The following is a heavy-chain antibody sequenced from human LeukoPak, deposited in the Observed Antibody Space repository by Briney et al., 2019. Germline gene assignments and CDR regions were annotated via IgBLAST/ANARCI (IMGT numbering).Heavy chain of an antibody. J-gene: IGHJ4*02. CDR2: INHSGST. Sequence: SEALSLTCADYGGSFSGYYWSWIRQPPGKGLEWIGEINHSGSTNYNPSLKSRVTISVDTSKNQFSLKLSSVTAADTAVYYCARGVMRGYYGSGSYLGYWGQGTLVTVSS. V-gene: IGHV4-34*01. CDR3: ARGVMRGYYGSGSYLGY. D-gene: IGHD3-10*01. CDR1: GGSFSGYY.